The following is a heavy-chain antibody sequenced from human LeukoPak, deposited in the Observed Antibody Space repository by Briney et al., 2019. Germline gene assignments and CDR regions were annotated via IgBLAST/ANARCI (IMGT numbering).Heavy chain of an antibody. CDR2: INPNSGGT. D-gene: IGHD2-15*01. Sequence: ASVKVSCKASGYTFTGYYMHWVRQAPGQGLEWMGWINPNSGGTNYAQKFQGWVTMTRDTSISTAYMELSRLRSDDTAVYYCARDTSSSAEYCSGGSCYHGMDVWGQGTTVTVSS. J-gene: IGHJ6*02. CDR3: ARDTSSSAEYCSGGSCYHGMDV. CDR1: GYTFTGYY. V-gene: IGHV1-2*04.